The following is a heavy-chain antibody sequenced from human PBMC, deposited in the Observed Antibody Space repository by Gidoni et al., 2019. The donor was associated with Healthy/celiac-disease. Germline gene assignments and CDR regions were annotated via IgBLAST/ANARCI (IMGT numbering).Heavy chain of an antibody. CDR3: ARDGEWELLHYFDY. Sequence: QVQLVESGGGVVQPGRSLRLSCAASGFTFSSYGMHWVRQAPGKGLEWVAVIWYDGSNKYYADSVKGRFTISRDNSKNTLYLQMNSLRAEDTAVYYCARDGEWELLHYFDYWGQGTLVTVSS. J-gene: IGHJ4*02. CDR2: IWYDGSNK. CDR1: GFTFSSYG. D-gene: IGHD1-26*01. V-gene: IGHV3-33*01.